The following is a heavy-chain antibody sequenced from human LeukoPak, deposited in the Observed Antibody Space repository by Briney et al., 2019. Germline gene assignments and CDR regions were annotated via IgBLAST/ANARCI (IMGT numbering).Heavy chain of an antibody. CDR3: AREVTPYYYYYYMDV. Sequence: PGGSLRLSCAASGFTFSSYLMSWVRQAPGKGLEWVANIKQDGSEKYYVDSVKGRFTISRDNAKNSLYLQMNSLRAEDTAVYYCAREVTPYYYYYYMDVWGKGTTVTVSS. V-gene: IGHV3-7*01. CDR2: IKQDGSEK. CDR1: GFTFSSYL. J-gene: IGHJ6*03.